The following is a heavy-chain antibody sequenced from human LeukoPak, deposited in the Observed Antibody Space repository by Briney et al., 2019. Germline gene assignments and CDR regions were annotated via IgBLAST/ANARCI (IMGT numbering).Heavy chain of an antibody. J-gene: IGHJ4*02. Sequence: GGSLRLSCAASGFTFSSYNMNWVRQAPGKGLEWVSYISSSSSIISYADSVKGRFTISRDTAQNSLYLQMNSLRAEDTAVYYCAGVEYASGWYFDYWGQGTLVTVSS. V-gene: IGHV3-48*01. CDR2: ISSSSSII. D-gene: IGHD6-19*01. CDR3: AGVEYASGWYFDY. CDR1: GFTFSSYN.